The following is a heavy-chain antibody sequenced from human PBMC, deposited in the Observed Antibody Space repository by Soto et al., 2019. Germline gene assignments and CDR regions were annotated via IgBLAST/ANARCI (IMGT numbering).Heavy chain of an antibody. CDR1: GYTFTGYY. D-gene: IGHD2-15*01. CDR2: INPNSGGT. V-gene: IGHV1-2*02. Sequence: ASVKVSCKASGYTFTGYYMHWVRQAPGQGLEWMGWINPNSGGTNYAQKFQGRVTMTRDTSISTAYMELSRLRSDDTAVYYCASSQGYCSRGEGCRYGMDVWGQGTTVTVSS. J-gene: IGHJ6*02. CDR3: ASSQGYCSRGEGCRYGMDV.